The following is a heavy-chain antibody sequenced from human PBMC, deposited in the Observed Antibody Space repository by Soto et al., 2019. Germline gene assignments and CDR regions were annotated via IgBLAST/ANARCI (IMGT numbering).Heavy chain of an antibody. V-gene: IGHV3-7*01. CDR1: GFTFSSYW. CDR3: ARDIHKTFGGVIASGFDY. CDR2: IKQDGSEK. D-gene: IGHD3-16*02. Sequence: EVQLVESGGGLVQPGGSLRLSCAASGFTFSSYWMSWVRQAPGKGLEWVANIKQDGSEKYYVDSVKGRFTISRDNAKNSLYLQRNSLRAEETAVYYCARDIHKTFGGVIASGFDYWGPGTLVTVSS. J-gene: IGHJ4*02.